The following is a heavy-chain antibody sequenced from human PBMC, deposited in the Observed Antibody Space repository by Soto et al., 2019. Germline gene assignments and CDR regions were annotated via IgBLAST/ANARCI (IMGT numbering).Heavy chain of an antibody. D-gene: IGHD6-19*01. CDR1: GDTFTSYY. CDR2: INPNSGGT. Sequence: ASVKVSCKASGDTFTSYYMHWVRQAPGQGLEWMGWINPNSGGTNYAQKFQGWVTMTRDTSTSTAYMELSRLRSDDTAVYYCARDRAVAGPVSIYYYGLNVWGQGTTVTVSS. J-gene: IGHJ6*02. CDR3: ARDRAVAGPVSIYYYGLNV. V-gene: IGHV1-2*04.